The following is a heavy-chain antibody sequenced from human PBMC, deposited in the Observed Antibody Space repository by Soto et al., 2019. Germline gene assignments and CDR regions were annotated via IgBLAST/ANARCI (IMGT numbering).Heavy chain of an antibody. J-gene: IGHJ4*02. Sequence: LETLSLTCTVSGGSISSYYWSWIRQPPGKGLEWIGYIYYSGSTNYNPSLKSRVTISVDTSKNQFSLKLSSVTAADTAVYYCARVEVATTLAYYFDYWGQGTLVTVSS. D-gene: IGHD5-12*01. CDR2: IYYSGST. CDR3: ARVEVATTLAYYFDY. CDR1: GGSISSYY. V-gene: IGHV4-59*01.